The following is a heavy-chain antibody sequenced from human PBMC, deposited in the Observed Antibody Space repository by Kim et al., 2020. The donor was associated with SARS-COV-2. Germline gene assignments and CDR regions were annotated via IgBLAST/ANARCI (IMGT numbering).Heavy chain of an antibody. CDR3: ARGVAVAAPVIFDP. J-gene: IGHJ5*02. V-gene: IGHV3-30-3*01. CDR1: GFTFSSYA. D-gene: IGHD6-19*01. CDR2: ISYDGSNK. Sequence: GGSLRLSCAASGFTFSSYAMHWVRQAPGKGLEWVAVISYDGSNKYYADSVKGRFTISRDNSKNTLYLQMNSLRAEDTAVYYCARGVAVAAPVIFDPWGQG.